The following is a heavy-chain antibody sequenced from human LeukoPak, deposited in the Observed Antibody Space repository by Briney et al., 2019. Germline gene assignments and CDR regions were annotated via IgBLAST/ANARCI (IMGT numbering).Heavy chain of an antibody. V-gene: IGHV1-2*02. CDR1: GYTFTDYY. CDR2: ITPNNGGT. Sequence: GASVEVSCKASGYTFTDYYIHWVRQAPGQGLEWMGWITPNNGGTNYAQKFQGRVTMTRDTSITTAYLDLTSLTSDDTAVYYCVRDWDGGYKADVWGQGTTVTVSS. J-gene: IGHJ6*02. CDR3: VRDWDGGYKADV. D-gene: IGHD5-24*01.